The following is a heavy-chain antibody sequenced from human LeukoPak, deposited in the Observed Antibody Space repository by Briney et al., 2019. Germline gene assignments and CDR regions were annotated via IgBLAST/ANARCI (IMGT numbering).Heavy chain of an antibody. CDR2: IYYNGNT. Sequence: SSETLSLTCSVSDGSINSYYWNWIRRPPGKGLEWIGYIYYNGNTNYSPSLKSRVTMSVDTSKNLFSLKVSSVTAADTAVYYCARGGSGWYSHAFDIWGQGTMVTVSS. J-gene: IGHJ3*02. CDR1: DGSINSYY. V-gene: IGHV4-59*01. CDR3: ARGGSGWYSHAFDI. D-gene: IGHD6-19*01.